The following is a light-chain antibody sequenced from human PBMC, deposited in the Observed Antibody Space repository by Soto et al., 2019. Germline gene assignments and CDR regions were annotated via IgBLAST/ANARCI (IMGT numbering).Light chain of an antibody. CDR3: CSYAGSNTLYV. V-gene: IGLV2-11*01. CDR1: SSDVGGYNY. Sequence: QSVLTQPRSVSGSPGQSVTISCTGTSSDVGGYNYVSWYRQYPGKAPELMIFDVNKRPSGVPDRFSGSKSGNTASLTISGLQVEDEADYFCCSYAGSNTLYVFGTGTKGTVL. CDR2: DVN. J-gene: IGLJ1*01.